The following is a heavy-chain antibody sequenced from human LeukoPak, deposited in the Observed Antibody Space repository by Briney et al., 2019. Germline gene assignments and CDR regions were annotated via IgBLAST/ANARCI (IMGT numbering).Heavy chain of an antibody. D-gene: IGHD6-13*01. Sequence: SVTVSCKASGGTFSSYAISWLRQAPGQGLEWMGRIIPILGIANYAQKFQGRVTITADKSTSTAYMELSSLRSEDTAVYYCARDLSLIAAAGTGYFQHWGQGTLVTVSS. J-gene: IGHJ1*01. CDR3: ARDLSLIAAAGTGYFQH. CDR1: GGTFSSYA. V-gene: IGHV1-69*04. CDR2: IIPILGIA.